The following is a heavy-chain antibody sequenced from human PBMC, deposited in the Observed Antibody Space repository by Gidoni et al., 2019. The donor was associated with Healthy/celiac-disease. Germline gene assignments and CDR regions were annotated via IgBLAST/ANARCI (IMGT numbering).Heavy chain of an antibody. V-gene: IGHV4-31*03. Sequence: HVQLQESGPGLVTPSQTLSLTCTVSGGSISSGGYYWSCIRQHPGKGLEWIGSIYYSGSTYYNPSLKSRVTIAVDTSKNQFSLKLSSVTAADTAVYYCARAKSVWFGELLYYYYGMDVWGQGTTVTVSS. D-gene: IGHD3-10*01. CDR1: GGSISSGGYY. J-gene: IGHJ6*02. CDR3: ARAKSVWFGELLYYYYGMDV. CDR2: IYYSGST.